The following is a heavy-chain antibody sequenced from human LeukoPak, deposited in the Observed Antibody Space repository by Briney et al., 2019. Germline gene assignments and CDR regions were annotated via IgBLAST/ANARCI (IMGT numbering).Heavy chain of an antibody. J-gene: IGHJ4*02. V-gene: IGHV3-7*01. CDR2: IKQDGSEK. CDR1: GFTFSSYW. Sequence: GGSLRLSCAASGFTFSSYWMSWVRQAPGKGLEWAANIKQDGSEKYYVDSVKGRFTISRDNAKNSLYLQMNSLRAEDTAVYYCATLDDFDWFFDYWGQGTLVTVSS. D-gene: IGHD3-9*01. CDR3: ATLDDFDWFFDY.